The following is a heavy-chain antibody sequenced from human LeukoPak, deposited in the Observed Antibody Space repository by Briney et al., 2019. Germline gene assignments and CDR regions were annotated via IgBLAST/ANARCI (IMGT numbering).Heavy chain of an antibody. CDR1: GFTFSRYA. CDR2: ISSNGGST. J-gene: IGHJ6*02. Sequence: PGGSLRLSCSVSGFTFSRYAMHWVRQAPGKGLEYVSAISSNGGSTYYADSVKGRFTISRDNSKNTLYLQMSSLRAEDTAVYFCVRGYSFGPYGMDVWGQGTTVTVSS. D-gene: IGHD2-15*01. V-gene: IGHV3-64D*06. CDR3: VRGYSFGPYGMDV.